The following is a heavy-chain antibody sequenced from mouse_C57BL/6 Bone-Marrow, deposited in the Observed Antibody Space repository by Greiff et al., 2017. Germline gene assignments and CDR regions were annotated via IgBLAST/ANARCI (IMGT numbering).Heavy chain of an antibody. CDR2: IDTENGDT. D-gene: IGHD2-2*01. V-gene: IGHV14-4*01. Sequence: VQLKESGAELVRPGASVKLSCTASGFNIKDDYMHWVKQRPEQGLEWIGWIDTENGDTEYASKFQGKATITADTSSNTSYLQLSSRTSEDTAVYYCTTSGYDDRGQGTTLTVSS. CDR3: TTSGYDD. J-gene: IGHJ2*01. CDR1: GFNIKDDY.